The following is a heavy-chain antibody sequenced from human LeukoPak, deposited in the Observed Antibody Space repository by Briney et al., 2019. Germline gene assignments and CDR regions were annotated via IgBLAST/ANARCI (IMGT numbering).Heavy chain of an antibody. J-gene: IGHJ4*02. CDR2: MNPTTGGT. CDR3: ARDYIGVVAATSSDY. CDR1: GYTFTNYD. D-gene: IGHD2-15*01. Sequence: ASVRVSCKPSGYTFTNYDINWVRQATGQGLEWMGWMNPTTGGTGYAQKLQGRVTMATDTSTSTAYMELRSLRSDDTAVYYCARDYIGVVAATSSDYWGQGTLVTVSS. V-gene: IGHV1-8*01.